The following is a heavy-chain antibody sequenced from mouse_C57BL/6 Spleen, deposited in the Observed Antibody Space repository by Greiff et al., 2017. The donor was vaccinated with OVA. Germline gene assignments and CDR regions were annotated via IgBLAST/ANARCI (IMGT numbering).Heavy chain of an antibody. CDR3: ARGASIKGTNYFDY. Sequence: DVQLVESGGGLVKPGGSLKLSCAASGFTFSDYGMHWVRQAPEKGLEWVAYISSGSSTIYYADTVKGRFTISRDNAKNTLFLQMTSLRAEDTAMYYCARGASIKGTNYFDYWGQGTTLTVSS. CDR1: GFTFSDYG. J-gene: IGHJ2*01. V-gene: IGHV5-17*01. CDR2: ISSGSSTI. D-gene: IGHD2-13*01.